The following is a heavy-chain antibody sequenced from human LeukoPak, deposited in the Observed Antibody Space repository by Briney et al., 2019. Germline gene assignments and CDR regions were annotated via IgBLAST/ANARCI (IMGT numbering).Heavy chain of an antibody. Sequence: PSETLSLTCAVYGGSFSGYYWSWIRQPPGKGLEWIGEINHSGSTNYNPSLKSRVTISVDTSKNQFSLKLSSVTAADTAVYYCARRRYFDWLFWVWGQGTLVTVSS. V-gene: IGHV4-34*01. D-gene: IGHD3-9*01. J-gene: IGHJ4*02. CDR3: ARRRYFDWLFWV. CDR2: INHSGST. CDR1: GGSFSGYY.